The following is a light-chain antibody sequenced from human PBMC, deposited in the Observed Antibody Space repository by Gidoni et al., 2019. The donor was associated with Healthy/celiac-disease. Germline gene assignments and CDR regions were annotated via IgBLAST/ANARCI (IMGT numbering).Light chain of an antibody. CDR3: QQYDSTRWT. J-gene: IGKJ1*01. CDR2: WAS. V-gene: IGKV4-1*01. Sequence: DIVMTQSPDSLAVSLGERATINCKSSQSVVYSSNTKNYLAWYQQKPGQPPKLLIYWASTRESGVPARFSGSGSGTDFTLTISSLQAEDVAVYYCQQYDSTRWTFXQXTKVEIK. CDR1: QSVVYSSNTKNY.